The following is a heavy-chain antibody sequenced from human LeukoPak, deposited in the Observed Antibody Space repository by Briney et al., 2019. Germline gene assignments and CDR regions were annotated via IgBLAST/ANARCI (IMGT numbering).Heavy chain of an antibody. D-gene: IGHD6-19*01. J-gene: IGHJ4*02. CDR3: ARVGQWQYYFDY. Sequence: PSETLSLTCTVSGDSFRSHYWSWVRQPPGKALEWIGYMFYSGSTNYNPSLKSRVTISVDTSKNQFSLKLNPVTAADTAMYYCARVGQWQYYFDYWGQGTQVTVSS. V-gene: IGHV4-59*11. CDR2: MFYSGST. CDR1: GDSFRSHY.